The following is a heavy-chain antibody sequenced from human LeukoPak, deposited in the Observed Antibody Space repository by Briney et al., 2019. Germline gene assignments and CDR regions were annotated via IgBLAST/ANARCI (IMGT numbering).Heavy chain of an antibody. V-gene: IGHV3-15*01. CDR2: IKSKTDGGTT. CDR1: GFTFNNAW. Sequence: GGSLRLSCAASGFTFNNAWMSWVRQAPGKGLEWVGRIKSKTDGGTTAYAAPVKGRFTISRDDSKNTLYLQMNSLKTEDTAVYYCTIDLLAYYYYMDVWGKGTTVTVSS. J-gene: IGHJ6*03. CDR3: TIDLLAYYYYMDV.